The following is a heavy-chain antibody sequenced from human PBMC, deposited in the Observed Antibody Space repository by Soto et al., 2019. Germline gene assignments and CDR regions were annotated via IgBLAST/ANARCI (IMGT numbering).Heavy chain of an antibody. CDR2: IYHSGIT. CDR3: AREDMSGTYYFDS. Sequence: PXGTLTLTCAVFGGSVSSETHFWSWIRQPPGKGLEWIGYIYHSGITNSNPSLKGRLTISVDKSTNHFSLSLASVTAADTAIYYCAREDMSGTYYFDSWGQGTRVTVS. D-gene: IGHD1-26*01. V-gene: IGHV4-61*03. CDR1: GGSVSSETHF. J-gene: IGHJ4*02.